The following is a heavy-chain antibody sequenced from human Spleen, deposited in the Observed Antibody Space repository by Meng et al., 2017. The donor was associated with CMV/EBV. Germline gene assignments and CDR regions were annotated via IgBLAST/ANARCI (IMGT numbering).Heavy chain of an antibody. CDR3: ARGRLKYDFKGAPDY. V-gene: IGHV1-2*02. CDR1: EYTFTDYY. CDR2: VNPRTGAT. Sequence: ASVKVSCKASEYTFTDYYMNWVRQAPGQGLEWMGWVNPRTGATYYSQKFQGRVTLTRDTSISTAYMEVSSLRSDDTAMYYCARGRLKYDFKGAPDYWGQRTLVTVSS. D-gene: IGHD3-3*01. J-gene: IGHJ4*02.